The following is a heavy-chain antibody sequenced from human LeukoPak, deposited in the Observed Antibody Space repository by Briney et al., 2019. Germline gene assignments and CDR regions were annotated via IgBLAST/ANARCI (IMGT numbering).Heavy chain of an antibody. CDR3: AKDDWSGWFGEFWSYYYGMDV. Sequence: GGSLRLSCAASGFTFSSYGMHWVRQAPGKGLEWVAVISYDGSNKYYADSVKGRFTISRDNSKNTLYLQMNSLRAEDTAVYYCAKDDWSGWFGEFWSYYYGMDVWGQGTTVTVSS. V-gene: IGHV3-30*18. CDR1: GFTFSSYG. D-gene: IGHD3-10*01. CDR2: ISYDGSNK. J-gene: IGHJ6*02.